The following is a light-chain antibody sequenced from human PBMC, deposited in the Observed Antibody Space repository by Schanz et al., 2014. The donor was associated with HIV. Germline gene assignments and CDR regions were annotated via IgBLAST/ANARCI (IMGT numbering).Light chain of an antibody. J-gene: IGKJ1*01. Sequence: DIQMAQSPPSLTASVGDRVTITCRASQSISNSLNWYQQKPGRAPKLLIYAASSLQTAIPSRFSGSGSGTDFSLTINNLQPEDSAIYYCQQSYSLRTFGQGTKVEI. V-gene: IGKV1-39*01. CDR1: QSISNS. CDR3: QQSYSLRT. CDR2: AAS.